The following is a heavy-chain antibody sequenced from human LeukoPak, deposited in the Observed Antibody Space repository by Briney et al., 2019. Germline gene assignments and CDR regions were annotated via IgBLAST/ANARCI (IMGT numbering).Heavy chain of an antibody. V-gene: IGHV4-4*02. CDR3: ASLVRGIIQYYFDY. CDR2: IYHSGST. D-gene: IGHD3-10*01. J-gene: IGHJ4*02. CDR1: GGSISSSNW. Sequence: TSGTLSPTCAVSGGSISSSNWWSWVRQPPGKGLEWIGEIYHSGSTNYNPSLKSRVIISVDKSKNQFSLNLSSVTAADTAVYYCASLVRGIIQYYFDYWGQGTLVTVSS.